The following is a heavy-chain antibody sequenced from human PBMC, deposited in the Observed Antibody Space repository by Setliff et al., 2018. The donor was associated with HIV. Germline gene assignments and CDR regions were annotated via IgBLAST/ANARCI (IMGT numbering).Heavy chain of an antibody. CDR3: ARVRLRVPPSIFDY. J-gene: IGHJ4*02. CDR1: GASFSGYY. V-gene: IGHV4-34*01. D-gene: IGHD2-2*01. Sequence: PSETLSLTCAVYGASFSGYYWARIRQSPGTGLEWIGEINHSGITNYNPTLKSRVTISTDTSKNQFSLRLNSVTAADTAVYYCARVRLRVPPSIFDYWGQGALVTVSS. CDR2: INHSGIT.